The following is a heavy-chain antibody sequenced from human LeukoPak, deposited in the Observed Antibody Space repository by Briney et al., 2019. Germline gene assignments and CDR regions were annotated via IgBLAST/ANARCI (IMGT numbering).Heavy chain of an antibody. CDR2: INPNSSDT. V-gene: IGHV1-2*02. CDR3: ARANFLYCSSTTCLFDY. J-gene: IGHJ4*02. Sequence: GASVKVSCKASGYTFTDYYMHWVRQAPGQGFEWMGWINPNSSDTNYAQKFQGRVTMTRDTSISTAHMELSRLRSDDTAVYYCARANFLYCSSTTCLFDYWGQGTLVIVSS. D-gene: IGHD2-2*01. CDR1: GYTFTDYY.